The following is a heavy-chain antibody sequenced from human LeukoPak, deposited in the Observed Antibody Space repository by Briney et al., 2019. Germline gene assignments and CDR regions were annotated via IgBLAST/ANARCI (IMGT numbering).Heavy chain of an antibody. CDR1: GYTFTGYN. CDR2: INPNSGGT. CDR3: ARGSFTGYCSGGSCPFDY. D-gene: IGHD2-15*01. J-gene: IGHJ4*02. Sequence: ASVKVSCKASGYTFTGYNMHWVRQAPGQGLEWMGWINPNSGGTNYAQKFQGRVTMTRDTSISTAYMELSRLRSDDTAVYYCARGSFTGYCSGGSCPFDYWGQGTLVTVSS. V-gene: IGHV1-2*02.